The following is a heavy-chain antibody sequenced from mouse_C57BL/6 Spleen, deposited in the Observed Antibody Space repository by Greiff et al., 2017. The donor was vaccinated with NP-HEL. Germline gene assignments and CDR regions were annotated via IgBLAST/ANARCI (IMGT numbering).Heavy chain of an antibody. CDR1: GYSITSGYG. D-gene: IGHD1-2*01. Sequence: EVQLQESGPGLVNPSQSLSLTCTVTGYSITSGYGWNWIRQFPGNKLEWMGYISYSGSTNYNPSLKSRITIPRDTSKNQFFLQLNSVTTEDTATYYCARTARIKYWGQGTTLTVSS. CDR3: ARTARIKY. V-gene: IGHV3-2*02. J-gene: IGHJ2*01. CDR2: ISYSGST.